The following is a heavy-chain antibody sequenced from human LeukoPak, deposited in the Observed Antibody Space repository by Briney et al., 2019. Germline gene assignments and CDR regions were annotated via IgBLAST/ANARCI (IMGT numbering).Heavy chain of an antibody. CDR2: ISWNSGSI. J-gene: IGHJ4*02. Sequence: PTGGSLRLSCAASGFTFDDYAMHWVRQAPGKGLEWVSGISWNSGSIGYADSVKGRFTISRDNAKNSLYLQMNSLRAEDTALYYCAKDLGFADTATFDYWGQGTLVTASS. D-gene: IGHD5-18*01. V-gene: IGHV3-9*01. CDR3: AKDLGFADTATFDY. CDR1: GFTFDDYA.